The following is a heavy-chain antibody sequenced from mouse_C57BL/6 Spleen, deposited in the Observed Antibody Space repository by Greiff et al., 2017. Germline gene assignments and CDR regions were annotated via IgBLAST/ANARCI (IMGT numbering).Heavy chain of an antibody. CDR3: TRGGLYYGSSERYFDV. CDR2: ISSGGDYI. J-gene: IGHJ1*03. V-gene: IGHV5-9-1*02. D-gene: IGHD1-1*01. CDR1: GFTFSSYA. Sequence: EVQGVESGEGLVKPGGSLKLSCAASGFTFSSYAMSWVRQTPEKRLEWVAYISSGGDYIYYADTVKGRFTISRDNARNTLYLQMSSLKSEDTAMYYCTRGGLYYGSSERYFDVWGTGTTVTVSS.